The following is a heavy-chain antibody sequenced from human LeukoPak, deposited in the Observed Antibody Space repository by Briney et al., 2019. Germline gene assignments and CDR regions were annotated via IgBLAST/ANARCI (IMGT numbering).Heavy chain of an antibody. CDR2: ISGSGGST. J-gene: IGHJ6*03. D-gene: IGHD3-3*01. CDR1: GFTFSSYA. V-gene: IGHV3-23*01. Sequence: PGGSLRLSCAASGFTFSSYAMSWVRQAPGKGLEWVSAISGSGGSTYYADSVKGRFTISRDNSKNTLYLQMNSLRAEDTAVYYCAKDSPSDFWSDYSYYYYYYMDVWGKGTTVTVSS. CDR3: AKDSPSDFWSDYSYYYYYYMDV.